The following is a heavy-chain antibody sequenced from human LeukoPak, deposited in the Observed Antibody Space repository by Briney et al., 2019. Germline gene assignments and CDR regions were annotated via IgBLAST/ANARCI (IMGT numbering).Heavy chain of an antibody. CDR3: ARPYYDSSGYYYWGNAFDI. J-gene: IGHJ3*02. V-gene: IGHV3-7*02. D-gene: IGHD3-22*01. CDR2: INQDGSDK. CDR1: GFTFSSYL. Sequence: QTGGSLRLSCAASGFTFSSYLMTWVRQAPGKGLEWVATINQDGSDKYYVDSVKGRFTISRDNAQNSLHLQMNSLRVEDTAVYYCARPYYDSSGYYYWGNAFDIWGQGTMVTVSS.